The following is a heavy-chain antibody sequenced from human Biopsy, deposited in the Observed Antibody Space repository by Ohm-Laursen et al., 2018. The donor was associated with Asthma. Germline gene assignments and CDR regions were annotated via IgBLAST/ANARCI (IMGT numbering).Heavy chain of an antibody. CDR1: GGSIGSDDYY. CDR2: TNERGVT. V-gene: IGHV4-30-4*02. Sequence: SDTLSLTCSVSGGSIGSDDYYWSWIRQSPGKGLEWIGETNERGVTNNNPSLKSRVIISIDTYWNRVSLKLTSVTAADTAVYYCARGPELDVWGQGTTVTVSS. J-gene: IGHJ6*02. CDR3: ARGPELDV.